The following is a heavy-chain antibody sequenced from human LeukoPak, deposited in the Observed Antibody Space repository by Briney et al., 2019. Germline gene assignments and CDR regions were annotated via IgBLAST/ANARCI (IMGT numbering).Heavy chain of an antibody. J-gene: IGHJ4*02. CDR3: ASFGPFAKAY. CDR1: GGSFSGYD. Sequence: SETLSLTCAVYGGSFSGYDWSWIRQPPGKGLEWIGEINDSGSTNYNPSLKSRVTITVDTSQNQFSLKLSSVTAADTAVYYCASFGPFAKAYWGQGTLVTVSS. V-gene: IGHV4-34*01. CDR2: INDSGST. D-gene: IGHD3-10*01.